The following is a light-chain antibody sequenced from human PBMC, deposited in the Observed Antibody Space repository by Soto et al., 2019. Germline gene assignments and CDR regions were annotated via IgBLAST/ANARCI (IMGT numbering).Light chain of an antibody. CDR1: SSDVGGYNY. CDR2: EVS. CDR3: SSYAGSNNWV. J-gene: IGLJ3*02. Sequence: QSALTQPPSASGSPGQSVTISCTGTSSDVGGYNYVSWYQLHPGKAPKLMIYEVSKRPSGVPDRFSGSKSGNTASLTVSGLQAEDEADYYCSSYAGSNNWVFGGGTKVTVL. V-gene: IGLV2-8*01.